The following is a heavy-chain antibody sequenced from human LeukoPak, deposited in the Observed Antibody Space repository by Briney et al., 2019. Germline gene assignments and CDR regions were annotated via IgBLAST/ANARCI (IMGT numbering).Heavy chain of an antibody. CDR1: GFPFCSFD. J-gene: IGHJ4*02. CDR3: AKDLNTVVMLYFDS. D-gene: IGHD2-8*01. Sequence: GGSLRLSCTLSGFPFCSFDMHCVPRSPGRGGEGVTFIRYYGKTEYYADSVQGQFIIARQDSHSTAHLHMKDLRSYERAFLFLAKDLNTVVMLYFDSWGQGTLVSVSS. CDR2: IRYYGKTE. V-gene: IGHV3-30*02.